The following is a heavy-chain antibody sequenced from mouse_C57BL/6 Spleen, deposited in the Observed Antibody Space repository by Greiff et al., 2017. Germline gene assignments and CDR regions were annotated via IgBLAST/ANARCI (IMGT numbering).Heavy chain of an antibody. CDR1: GFSLTSYG. Sequence: QVQLKQSGPGLVQPSQSLSITCTVSGFSLTSYGVHWVRQSPGKGLEWLGVIWSGGSTDYTAAFISRLSISKDNSKSQVFFKMNSLQADDTAIYCCARDITAVPHWYFDVWGTGTTVTVSS. CDR2: IWSGGST. D-gene: IGHD1-1*01. V-gene: IGHV2-2*01. CDR3: ARDITAVPHWYFDV. J-gene: IGHJ1*03.